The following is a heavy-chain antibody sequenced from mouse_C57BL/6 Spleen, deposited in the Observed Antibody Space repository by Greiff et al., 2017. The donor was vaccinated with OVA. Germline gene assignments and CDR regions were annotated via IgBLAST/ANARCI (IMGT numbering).Heavy chain of an antibody. CDR1: GYTFTSYW. V-gene: IGHV1-5*01. CDR2: IYPGNSDT. CDR3: TRENFDQRAMDH. Sequence: EVQLQQSGTVLARPGASVKMSCKTSGYTFTSYWMHWVKQRPGQGLEWIGAIYPGNSDTSYNQTLKGKAKLTAVTSASTAYMELSNLTIMNSAVDYCTRENFDQRAMDHWGQGTTVTVSS. J-gene: IGHJ4*01.